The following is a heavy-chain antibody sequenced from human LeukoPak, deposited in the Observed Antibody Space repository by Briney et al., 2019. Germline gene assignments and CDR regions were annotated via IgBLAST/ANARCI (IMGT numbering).Heavy chain of an antibody. Sequence: PGGSLRVSCRASGFGLSDTSVTWVRQAPGKGLEWVSSISGYDNSLYYEDSVRGRFTISRDNAEKSLYLQMNSLRVEDTAVYYCARDFWGAYRVDYFDYWGQGTLVTVSS. V-gene: IGHV3-21*01. CDR1: GFGLSDTS. J-gene: IGHJ4*02. CDR2: ISGYDNSL. CDR3: ARDFWGAYRVDYFDY. D-gene: IGHD3-3*01.